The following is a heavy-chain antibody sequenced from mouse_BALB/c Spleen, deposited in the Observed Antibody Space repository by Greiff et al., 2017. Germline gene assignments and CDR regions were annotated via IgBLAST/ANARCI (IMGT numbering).Heavy chain of an antibody. D-gene: IGHD2-4*01. CDR1: GYTFTNYW. V-gene: IGHV1-63*02. Sequence: QVQLKESGAELVRPGTSVKISCKASGYTFTNYWLGWVKQRPGHGLEWIGDIYPGGGYTNYNEKFKGKATLTADTSSSTAYMQLSSLTSEDSAVYFCTTYDYDDYYAMDYWGQGTSVTVSS. CDR2: IYPGGGYT. J-gene: IGHJ4*01. CDR3: TTYDYDDYYAMDY.